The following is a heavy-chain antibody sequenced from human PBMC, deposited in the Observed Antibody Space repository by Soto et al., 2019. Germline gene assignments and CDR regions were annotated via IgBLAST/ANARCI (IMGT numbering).Heavy chain of an antibody. V-gene: IGHV4-4*02. CDR3: ASSQIRVDYYYYGMDV. D-gene: IGHD3-16*01. CDR1: GGSISSSNW. J-gene: IGHJ6*02. Sequence: SETLSLTCAVSGGSISSSNWWSWVRQPPGKGLEWIGEIYHSGSTNYNPSLKSRVTISVDKSKNQFSLKLSSVTASDTAVYYCASSQIRVDYYYYGMDVWGQGTTVTVSS. CDR2: IYHSGST.